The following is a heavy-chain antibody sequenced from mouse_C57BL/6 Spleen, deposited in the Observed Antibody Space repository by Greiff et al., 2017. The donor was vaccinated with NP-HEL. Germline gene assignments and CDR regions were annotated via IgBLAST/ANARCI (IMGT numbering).Heavy chain of an antibody. CDR3: ARETAWAMDY. Sequence: EVHLVESGGGLVKPGGSLKLSCAASGFTFSDYGMHWVRQAPEKGLEWVAYISSGSSTIYYADTVKGRFTISRDNAKNTLFLQMTSLRSEDTAMYYCARETAWAMDYWGQGTPVTVSS. CDR1: GFTFSDYG. CDR2: ISSGSSTI. J-gene: IGHJ4*01. D-gene: IGHD1-2*01. V-gene: IGHV5-17*01.